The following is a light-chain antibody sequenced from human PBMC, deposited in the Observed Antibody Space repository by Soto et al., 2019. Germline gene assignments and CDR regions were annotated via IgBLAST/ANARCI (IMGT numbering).Light chain of an antibody. J-gene: IGKJ1*01. V-gene: IGKV1-5*01. CDR2: DAS. CDR3: QQYNSCSSKT. Sequence: DIQMTQSPSTLSASVGDRFTITCRASQIISSWLAWYQQKPGKAPKLLIYDASSLESGVPSRFSGSGSGTEFTLTISSLQPDDFATYYCQQYNSCSSKTFGQGTKVDIK. CDR1: QIISSW.